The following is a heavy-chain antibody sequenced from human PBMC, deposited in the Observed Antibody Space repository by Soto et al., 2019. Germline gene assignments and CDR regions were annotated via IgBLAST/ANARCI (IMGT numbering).Heavy chain of an antibody. D-gene: IGHD2-15*01. CDR2: IDPSDSYT. V-gene: IGHV5-10-1*01. Sequence: PGESLKISCKGSGYSYTSYWISLVRQMSGTELEWMGRIDPSDSYTNYSPSFQRHVTTSADKSIRTDYLQWSSLKASEIAMYYCARQVAATAYYYYGMDVWGQGTTVTVSS. J-gene: IGHJ6*02. CDR1: GYSYTSYW. CDR3: ARQVAATAYYYYGMDV.